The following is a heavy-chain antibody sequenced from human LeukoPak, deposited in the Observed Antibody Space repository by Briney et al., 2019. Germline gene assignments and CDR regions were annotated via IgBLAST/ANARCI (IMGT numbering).Heavy chain of an antibody. V-gene: IGHV3-7*01. J-gene: IGHJ4*02. D-gene: IGHD2-2*01. CDR2: IKGDGSQK. Sequence: PGGSLRLSCAASGFSFSDHWLDWVRQAPGKGLEWVAHIKGDGSQKYYVDSVRGRFTISRDNAKNSLFLQMNSLRAEDAAVYYCGRGLDRNTSPLDYWGQGTLVTVSS. CDR1: GFSFSDHW. CDR3: GRGLDRNTSPLDY.